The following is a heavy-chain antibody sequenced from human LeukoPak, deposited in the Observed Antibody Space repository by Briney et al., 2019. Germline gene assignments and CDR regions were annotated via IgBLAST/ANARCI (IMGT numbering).Heavy chain of an antibody. CDR1: GGSISSGDYY. CDR2: MYYSGST. J-gene: IGHJ4*02. CDR3: ARGWRQQLAPFDY. D-gene: IGHD6-13*01. Sequence: SETLSLTCTVSGGSISSGDYYWSWIRQPPGKGLEWIAYMYYSGSTYYNPSLKSRVTMSADTSKNQLSLKLSSVTAADTAVYYCARGWRQQLAPFDYWGQGTLVTVSS. V-gene: IGHV4-30-4*01.